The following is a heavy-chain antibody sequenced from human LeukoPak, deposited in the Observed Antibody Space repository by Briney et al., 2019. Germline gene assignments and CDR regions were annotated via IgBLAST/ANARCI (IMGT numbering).Heavy chain of an antibody. CDR1: GGSIGTYY. CDR3: ARHIGGGIEDMDV. J-gene: IGHJ6*03. V-gene: IGHV4-59*08. CDR2: VYVTGT. Sequence: SETLSLTCTVSGGSIGTYYWSWIRQSPGKGLEWIGYVYVTGTRYNPYLQSRVTISVDRSRNQFFLKMSSVTAADTAVYYCARHIGGGIEDMDVWGKGTKVIVSS. D-gene: IGHD3-16*02.